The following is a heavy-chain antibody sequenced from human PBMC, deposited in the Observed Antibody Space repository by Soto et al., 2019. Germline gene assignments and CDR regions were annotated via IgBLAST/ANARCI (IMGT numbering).Heavy chain of an antibody. CDR3: ARRPDAFDI. J-gene: IGHJ3*02. CDR2: INNSGHYT. V-gene: IGHV3-23*01. CDR1: TLSGSDRT. Sequence: LXLSCATCTLSGSDRTMSWVRQAPGKGLEWVSDINNSGHYTYYADSVKGRFTISRDNSKNTMFLQMNNLRVEDTAMYYCARRPDAFDIWGQEAMVTVSS.